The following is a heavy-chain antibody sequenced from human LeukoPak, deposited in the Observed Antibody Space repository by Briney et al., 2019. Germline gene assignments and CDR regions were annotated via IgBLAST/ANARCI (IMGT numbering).Heavy chain of an antibody. D-gene: IGHD1-7*01. CDR3: ARDNWNYGSSMDV. CDR1: GASVSSSTYY. J-gene: IGHJ6*02. Sequence: SETLSLTCTVSGASVSSSTYYWGWIRQPPGKGLEWIGSIYYSGSTNYNPSLKSRVTISVDTSKNQFSLKLSSVTAADTAVYHCARDNWNYGSSMDVWGQGTTVTVSS. CDR2: IYYSGST. V-gene: IGHV4-39*07.